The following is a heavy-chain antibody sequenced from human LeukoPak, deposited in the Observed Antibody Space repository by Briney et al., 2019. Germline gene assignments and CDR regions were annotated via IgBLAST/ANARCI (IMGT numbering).Heavy chain of an antibody. J-gene: IGHJ4*02. CDR3: ARDPGSGYCSSTASCYRLTYFDY. V-gene: IGHV3-30*04. CDR2: ISFDGNK. Sequence: GRSLRLSCAASGFKLSTYAIHWVRQAPDKGLESVAVISFDGNKYYADSVTGRFTISRDNSKSMLYLQMNSLRPEDTAIYYCARDPGSGYCSSTASCYRLTYFDYWGRGTLVTVSS. D-gene: IGHD2-2*01. CDR1: GFKLSTYA.